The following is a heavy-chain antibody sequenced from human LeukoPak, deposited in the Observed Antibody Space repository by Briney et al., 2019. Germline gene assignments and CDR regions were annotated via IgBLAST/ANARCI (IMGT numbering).Heavy chain of an antibody. CDR3: ARDRYDSSASDY. CDR1: GGTFSSYA. CDR2: INPKSGDT. D-gene: IGHD3-22*01. J-gene: IGHJ4*02. V-gene: IGHV1-2*02. Sequence: ASVKVSCKASGGTFSSYAISWVRQAPGRGLEWMGWINPKSGDTNFAQRFQGRVTMTRDTSISTAYMELSRLRSDDTAVYYCARDRYDSSASDYWGQGTLVTVSS.